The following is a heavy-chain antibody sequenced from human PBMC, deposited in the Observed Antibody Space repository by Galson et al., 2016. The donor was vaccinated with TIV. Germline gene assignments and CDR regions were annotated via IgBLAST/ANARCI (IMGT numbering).Heavy chain of an antibody. CDR2: IHRDDYT. D-gene: IGHD3-22*01. Sequence: SLRLSCAASGFIASSYYINWVRQAPGQGLEWISFIHRDDYTYYVASVKGRFIISSDKSKNTVYLQKDNLRAEDTAVYYCARGVFSGSWDKSDWHGMDVWGQGTTVTVSS. CDR3: ARGVFSGSWDKSDWHGMDV. CDR1: GFIASSYY. V-gene: IGHV3-53*01. J-gene: IGHJ6*02.